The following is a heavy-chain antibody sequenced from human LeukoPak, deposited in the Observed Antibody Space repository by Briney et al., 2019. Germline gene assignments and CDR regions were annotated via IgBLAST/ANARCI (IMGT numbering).Heavy chain of an antibody. Sequence: TGGSLRLSCAASGFTFSSYAMSWVRQAPGKGLEWVSAISGSGGSTYYADPVKGRFTISRDNSKNTLYLQMNSLRAEDTAVYYCAKHAKYYYDSSGSIPNDAFDIWGQGTMVTVSS. CDR3: AKHAKYYYDSSGSIPNDAFDI. CDR1: GFTFSSYA. CDR2: ISGSGGST. J-gene: IGHJ3*02. V-gene: IGHV3-23*01. D-gene: IGHD3-22*01.